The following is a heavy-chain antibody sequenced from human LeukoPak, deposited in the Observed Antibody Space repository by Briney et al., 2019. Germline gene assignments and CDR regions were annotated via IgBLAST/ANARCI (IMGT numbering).Heavy chain of an antibody. CDR2: ISWNSGSI. V-gene: IGHV3-9*01. J-gene: IGHJ6*02. Sequence: GGSLRLSCAASGFTFDDYAMHWVRQAPGKGLEWVSGISWNSGSIGYADSVKGRFTISRDNAKNSLYLQMNSLRAEDTASYYCAKGYYYDSSGPEKDYYYYYGMDVWGQGTTVTVSS. CDR3: AKGYYYDSSGPEKDYYYYYGMDV. D-gene: IGHD3-22*01. CDR1: GFTFDDYA.